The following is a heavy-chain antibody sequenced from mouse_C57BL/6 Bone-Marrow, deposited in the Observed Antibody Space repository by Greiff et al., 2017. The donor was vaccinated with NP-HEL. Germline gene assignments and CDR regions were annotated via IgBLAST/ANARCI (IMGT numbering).Heavy chain of an antibody. CDR1: GYTFTSYW. CDR3: ENDLCWVLRRFAD. Sequence: QVHVKQPGAELVKPGASVKMSCKASGYTFTSYWITWVKQRPGQGLEWIGDIYPGSGSTNYNEKFKSKATLTVDTSSSTAYMQLSSLTSEDSAVYYCENDLCWVLRRFADWGQGALVTVST. D-gene: IGHD2-3*01. V-gene: IGHV1-55*01. CDR2: IYPGSGST. J-gene: IGHJ3*01.